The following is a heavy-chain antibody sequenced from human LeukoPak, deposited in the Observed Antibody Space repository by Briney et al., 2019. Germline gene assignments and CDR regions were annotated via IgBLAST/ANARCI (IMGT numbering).Heavy chain of an antibody. CDR3: AHRRIWDAFDI. CDR1: GGSISPYSW. J-gene: IGHJ3*02. CDR2: IYWNDDK. V-gene: IGHV2-5*08. Sequence: TLSLTCAVSGGSISPYSWSWIRQPPGKALEWLALIYWNDDKRYSPSLKSRLTITKDTSKNQVVLTMTNMDPVDTATYYCAHRRIWDAFDIWGQGTMVTVSS.